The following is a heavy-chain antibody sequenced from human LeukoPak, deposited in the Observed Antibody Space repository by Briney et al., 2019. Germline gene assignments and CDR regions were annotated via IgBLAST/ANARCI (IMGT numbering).Heavy chain of an antibody. V-gene: IGHV3-48*02. J-gene: IGHJ4*02. CDR3: AREIPEYYYDSSGYLDY. CDR2: ISSSSSTI. CDR1: GFPFSTYS. Sequence: GGSLRLSCAASGFPFSTYSMNWVRQAPGRGLEWVSYISSSSSTIYYADSVKGRFTISRDNAKNSLYLQMNSLRDEDTAVYYCAREIPEYYYDSSGYLDYWGQGTLVTVSS. D-gene: IGHD3-22*01.